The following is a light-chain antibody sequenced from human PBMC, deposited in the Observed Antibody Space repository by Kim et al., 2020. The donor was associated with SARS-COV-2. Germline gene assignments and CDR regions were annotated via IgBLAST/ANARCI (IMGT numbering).Light chain of an antibody. Sequence: ASVGDRVTITCQASQGISKNLNWYQQKPGKAPKVLMYDASKLATGVPSRFSGGGSGTDFTFTISSLQPEDIATYYCQHYSNLPLTFGGGTKVEIK. CDR2: DAS. J-gene: IGKJ4*01. CDR1: QGISKN. CDR3: QHYSNLPLT. V-gene: IGKV1-33*01.